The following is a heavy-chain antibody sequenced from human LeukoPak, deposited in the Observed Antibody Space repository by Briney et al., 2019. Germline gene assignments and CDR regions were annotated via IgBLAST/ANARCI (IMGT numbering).Heavy chain of an antibody. J-gene: IGHJ3*02. V-gene: IGHV3-23*01. D-gene: IGHD2-2*01. CDR2: ISGSGGST. CDR1: GFTFSSYA. Sequence: TGGSLRLSCAVSGFTFSSYAMSWVRQAPGKGLEWVSGISGSGGSTYYADSVKGRFTISRDNSKNTLYLQMNSLRAEDTAVYHCARRYCSSTSCWGAAFAIWGQGTMVTVSS. CDR3: ARRYCSSTSCWGAAFAI.